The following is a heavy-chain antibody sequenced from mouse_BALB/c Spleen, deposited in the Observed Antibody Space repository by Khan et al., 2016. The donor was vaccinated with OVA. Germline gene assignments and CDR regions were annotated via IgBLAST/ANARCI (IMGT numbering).Heavy chain of an antibody. V-gene: IGHV5-6*01. CDR2: ISSGGDYT. D-gene: IGHD4-1*01. CDR3: ASHLTGSFAY. CDR1: GFTFSAYS. J-gene: IGHJ3*01. Sequence: EVELVESGGDLVEPGGSLKLSCAASGFTFSAYSMSWVRQTADKRLEWVATISSGGDYTYYVDIVKGRFTISRDNAKNTLYLQMSSQKSEEKAMDCPASHLTGSFAYWGQGTLVTVSA.